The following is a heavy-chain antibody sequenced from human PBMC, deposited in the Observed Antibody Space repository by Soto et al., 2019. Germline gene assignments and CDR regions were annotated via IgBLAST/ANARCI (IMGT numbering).Heavy chain of an antibody. CDR1: GFSFSSYA. CDR2: ISSSSSTI. CDR3: ARDLTFVVVVAATAPHDY. Sequence: PGGSLRLSCAASGFSFSSYAMSWVRQAPGKGLEWVSYISSSSSTIYYADSVKGRFTISRDNAKNSLYLQMNSLRAEDTAVYYCARDLTFVVVVAATAPHDYWGQGTLVTVSS. V-gene: IGHV3-48*01. D-gene: IGHD2-15*01. J-gene: IGHJ4*02.